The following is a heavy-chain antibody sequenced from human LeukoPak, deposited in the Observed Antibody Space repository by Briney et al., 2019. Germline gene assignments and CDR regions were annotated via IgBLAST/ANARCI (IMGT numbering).Heavy chain of an antibody. J-gene: IGHJ6*03. CDR1: GYSFTSYW. Sequence: GESLKISCKGSGYSFTSYWVAWVRQMPGKGLEWMGTIYPGDSDASYSPSFQGQVTISADKSIRTAYLQWSSLKASDTAMYYCARQMGNYDSSGYGPSGYYYYYYMDVWGKGTTVTVSS. CDR3: ARQMGNYDSSGYGPSGYYYYYYMDV. V-gene: IGHV5-51*01. CDR2: IYPGDSDA. D-gene: IGHD3-22*01.